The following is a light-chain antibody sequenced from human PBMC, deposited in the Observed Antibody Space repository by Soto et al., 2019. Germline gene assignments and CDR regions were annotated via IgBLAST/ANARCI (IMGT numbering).Light chain of an antibody. V-gene: IGKV1-9*01. J-gene: IGKJ3*01. CDR2: GAS. Sequence: IRLTQSPSSLSASVGDRVTISCRASQGIANFLAWYQQKPGKAPKLLIYGASTLQSGVPSRFSGSGSGTDFTLNIRSLQPEDFATYYYKKINNSPIPFCHGTKVDI. CDR1: QGIANF. CDR3: KKINNSPIP.